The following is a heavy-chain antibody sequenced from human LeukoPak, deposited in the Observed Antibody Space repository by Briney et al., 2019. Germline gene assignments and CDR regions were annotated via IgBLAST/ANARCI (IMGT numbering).Heavy chain of an antibody. D-gene: IGHD3-22*01. V-gene: IGHV1-8*03. CDR3: ATGRGYSGAFDI. CDR1: GYTFTSYD. CDR2: MNPNSGNT. Sequence: ASVTVSCKASGYTFTSYDINWVRQSTGQGLEWMGWMNPNSGNTGYAQKFQGRVTITRNTSISTAYMELSSLRSEDTAVYYCATGRGYSGAFDIWGQGTMVTVSS. J-gene: IGHJ3*02.